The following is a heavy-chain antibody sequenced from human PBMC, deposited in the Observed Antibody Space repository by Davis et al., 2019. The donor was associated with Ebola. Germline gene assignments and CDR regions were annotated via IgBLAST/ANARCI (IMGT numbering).Heavy chain of an antibody. Sequence: GESLKISCEASGFTFNNFWMSWVRQSPGKGLEWVANINQEGNEKYYVDSVKGRFTITRDNAKNSLSLQMISLRVEDSAIYYCARGSHPYWGPGTLVTVSS. CDR3: ARGSHPY. V-gene: IGHV3-7*01. J-gene: IGHJ4*02. D-gene: IGHD3-16*01. CDR2: INQEGNEK. CDR1: GFTFNNFW.